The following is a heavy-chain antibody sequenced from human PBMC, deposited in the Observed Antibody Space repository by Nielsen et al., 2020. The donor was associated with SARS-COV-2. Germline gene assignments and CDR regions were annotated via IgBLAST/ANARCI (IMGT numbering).Heavy chain of an antibody. CDR2: INHSGST. CDR3: AIEAFIAATTT. V-gene: IGHV4-34*01. D-gene: IGHD6-13*01. J-gene: IGHJ4*02. Sequence: SETLSLTCAVYGGSFSGYYWSWIRQPPGKGLEWIGEINHSGSTNYNPSLKSRVTISVDTSKNQFSLKLSSVTAAETAVYYCAIEAFIAATTTWGQGTLVTVSS. CDR1: GGSFSGYY.